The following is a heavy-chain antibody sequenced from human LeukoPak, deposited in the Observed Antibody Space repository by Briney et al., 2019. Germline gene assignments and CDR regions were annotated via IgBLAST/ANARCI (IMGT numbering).Heavy chain of an antibody. Sequence: ASVKVSCKASGYTFTSYYMHWVRQAPGQGLEWMGIINPSGGSTSYAQKFQGRVTMTRDTSTSTVYMELSSLRSEDTAVYYCARAPGVLRFLEWLNYWGQGTLVTVSS. J-gene: IGHJ4*02. V-gene: IGHV1-46*01. D-gene: IGHD3-3*01. CDR1: GYTFTSYY. CDR2: INPSGGST. CDR3: ARAPGVLRFLEWLNY.